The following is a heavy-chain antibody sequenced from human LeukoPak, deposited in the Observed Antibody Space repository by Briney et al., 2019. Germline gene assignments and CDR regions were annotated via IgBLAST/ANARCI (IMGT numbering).Heavy chain of an antibody. D-gene: IGHD7-27*01. Sequence: GGSLRLSCAASGFTFSSSWMSWVRLAPGRGLEWVANIREDGSEKYYVDSVKGRFTISRDNAKNSLYLQMNSLRDEDTAVYYCARVTGDRVFDYWGQGTLVTVSS. CDR2: IREDGSEK. CDR3: ARVTGDRVFDY. J-gene: IGHJ4*02. V-gene: IGHV3-7*01. CDR1: GFTFSSSW.